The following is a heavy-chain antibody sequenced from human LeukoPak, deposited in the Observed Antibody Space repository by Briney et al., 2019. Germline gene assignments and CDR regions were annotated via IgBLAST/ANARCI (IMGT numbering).Heavy chain of an antibody. D-gene: IGHD4-17*01. CDR3: AREYGDYDAFDI. CDR2: INHSGST. J-gene: IGHJ3*02. CDR1: GGSFSGYY. V-gene: IGHV4-34*01. Sequence: RSSETLSLTCAVYGGSFSGYYWSWIRQPPGKGLEWIGEINHSGSTNYNPSLKSRVTISVDTSKNQFSLKLSSVTAADTAVYYCAREYGDYDAFDIWGQGTMVTVSS.